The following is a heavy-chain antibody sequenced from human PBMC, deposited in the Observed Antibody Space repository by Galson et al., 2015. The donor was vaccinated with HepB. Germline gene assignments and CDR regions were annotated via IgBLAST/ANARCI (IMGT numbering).Heavy chain of an antibody. CDR2: NSYDGKHQ. V-gene: IGHV3-30*04. J-gene: IGHJ4*02. CDR1: VFSFSSFA. CDR3: ARDPDDSNGYYMSFEY. D-gene: IGHD3-22*01. Sequence: SLRLSCAPSVFSFSSFAMHWVRQAPANGREWVAINSYDGKHQYHADSERGRFTIARDSSKNTLYLQMHSLRAEDTAISYFARDPDDSNGYYMSFEYWGQGTMVTVSS.